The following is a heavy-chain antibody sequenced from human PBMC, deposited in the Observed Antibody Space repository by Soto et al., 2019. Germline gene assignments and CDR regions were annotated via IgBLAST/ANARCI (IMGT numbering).Heavy chain of an antibody. V-gene: IGHV3-23*01. CDR2: ISGSDGST. J-gene: IGHJ4*02. CDR3: ARRSSRWYFDY. CDR1: GFTFSSYP. Sequence: EVQLLESGGGVVQPGGSLRLSCAASGFTFSSYPMNWVRQAPGKGLEWVSVISGSDGSTYYADSVKGRFTNSRDNSKNTLNMQMNSLRAEDTAVYYCARRSSRWYFDYWGQGTLVTVSS. D-gene: IGHD6-13*01.